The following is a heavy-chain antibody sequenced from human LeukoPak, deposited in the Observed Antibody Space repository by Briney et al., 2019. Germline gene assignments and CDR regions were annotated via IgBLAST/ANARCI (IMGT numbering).Heavy chain of an antibody. J-gene: IGHJ6*03. V-gene: IGHV3-21*01. Sequence: GGSLRLSCAASGFTFSSYSMNWVRQAPGKGLEWVSSISSSSSYIYYADSVKGRFTISRDNAKNSLYLQMNSLRAEDTAVYYCAKASRLPLYYYYYMDVWGKGTTVTVSS. CDR1: GFTFSSYS. D-gene: IGHD2-15*01. CDR2: ISSSSSYI. CDR3: AKASRLPLYYYYYMDV.